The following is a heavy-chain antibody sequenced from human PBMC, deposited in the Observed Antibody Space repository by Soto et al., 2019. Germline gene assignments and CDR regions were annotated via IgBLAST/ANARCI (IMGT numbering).Heavy chain of an antibody. V-gene: IGHV4-31*03. J-gene: IGHJ6*02. CDR2: IYYNGDT. Sequence: QVQLQESGPGLVKPSQTLSLTCTFSGGSVNSGAYHWNWIRQHPGKGMDWIGYIYYNGDTYYNSSLKSRINISLDTSKNHFSLTLTAVTAADTAVYFCARGSAGRFRGVYYGVDVWGQGTMVTVSS. CDR3: ARGSAGRFRGVYYGVDV. CDR1: GGSVNSGAYH. D-gene: IGHD3-10*01.